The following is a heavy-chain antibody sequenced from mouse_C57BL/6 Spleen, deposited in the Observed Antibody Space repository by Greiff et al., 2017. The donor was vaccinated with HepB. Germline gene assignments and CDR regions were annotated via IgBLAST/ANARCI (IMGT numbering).Heavy chain of an antibody. CDR2: IDPEDGET. D-gene: IGHD1-1*01. CDR3: ARSITTVVAHYAMDY. J-gene: IGHJ4*01. CDR1: GFNIKDYY. V-gene: IGHV14-2*01. Sequence: EVQLQQSGAELVKPGASVKLSCTASGFNIKDYYMHWVKQRTEQGLEWIGRIDPEDGETKYAPKFQGKATITADKSSNTAYLQLSSLTSEDTAVYYSARSITTVVAHYAMDYWGQGTSVTVSS.